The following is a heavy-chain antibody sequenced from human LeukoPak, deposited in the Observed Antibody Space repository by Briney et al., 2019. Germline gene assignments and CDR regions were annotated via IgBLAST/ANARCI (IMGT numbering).Heavy chain of an antibody. CDR1: GFTFSNYA. V-gene: IGHV3-23*01. CDR3: AKWGDFDVLTGYYVPDF. CDR2: ITGSGGNT. Sequence: GGSLRLSCAASGFTFSNYAMSWVRQAPGKGLEWVSAITGSGGNTYYADSVKGRFTISRDNSKNTLYLQMNSLRDEDTAVYYCAKWGDFDVLTGYYVPDFWGQGTLVTVSS. D-gene: IGHD3-9*01. J-gene: IGHJ4*02.